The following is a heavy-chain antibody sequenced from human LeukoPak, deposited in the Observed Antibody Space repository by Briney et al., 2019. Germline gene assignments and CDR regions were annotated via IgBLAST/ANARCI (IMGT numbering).Heavy chain of an antibody. J-gene: IGHJ6*02. CDR1: GGSISSSNW. D-gene: IGHD6-19*01. CDR2: IYHRGST. V-gene: IGHV4-4*02. CDR3: ARDQSGWYGMDV. Sequence: PSETLSLTCTVSGGSISSSNWWSWVRQPPGKGLEWIGEIYHRGSTNYNPSLKSRVTISVDKSKNQFSLKLSSVTAADTAVYYCARDQSGWYGMDVWGQGTTVTVSS.